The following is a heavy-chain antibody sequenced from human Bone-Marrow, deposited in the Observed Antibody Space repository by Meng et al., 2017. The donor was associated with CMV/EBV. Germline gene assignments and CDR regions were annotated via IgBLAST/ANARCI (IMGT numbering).Heavy chain of an antibody. J-gene: IGHJ4*02. CDR3: ARSRGGRLAPFDN. D-gene: IGHD3-10*01. V-gene: IGHV4-61*03. CDR2: ISYTGST. Sequence: SETLSLTCTVSGGSVSSGTYYWSWIRRPPGKGLEWIGYISYTGSTKYNPSLLSRVTISADTSKIPFSLTLDSVTAADTALYYCARSRGGRLAPFDNWGLGILVTVSS. CDR1: GGSVSSGTYY.